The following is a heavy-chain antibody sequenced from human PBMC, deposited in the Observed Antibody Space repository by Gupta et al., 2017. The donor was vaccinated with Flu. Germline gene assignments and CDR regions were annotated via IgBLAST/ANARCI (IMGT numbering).Heavy chain of an antibody. CDR3: ARSINDLGDF. Sequence: QLQLVQFGAEVKKPGASVKLSCSAAGDPFTSYFMHWVRQAPGQGLEWMGVINPSGGGTWFAQKFQGRVIMTKDTSTSTFFMELSSLRSEDTAIYYCARSINDLGDFWGQGTLVTVSS. D-gene: IGHD1-1*01. J-gene: IGHJ4*02. V-gene: IGHV1-46*01. CDR2: INPSGGGT. CDR1: GDPFTSYF.